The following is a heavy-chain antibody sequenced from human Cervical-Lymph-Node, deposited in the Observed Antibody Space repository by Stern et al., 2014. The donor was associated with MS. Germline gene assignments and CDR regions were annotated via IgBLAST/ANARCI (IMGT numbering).Heavy chain of an antibody. CDR3: ARGGMGGNYYYYYGMDV. V-gene: IGHV1-18*01. CDR2: VRGDSGNT. CDR1: GYSFTYYG. Sequence: QVQLGQSGAEVKKPGASVKVSCKASGYSFTYYGINWVRQAPGQGLEWMGWVRGDSGNTNSAQKFQGRVTMTTDTSTSTAHMELRSLRSDDTAVYYCARGGMGGNYYYYYGMDVWGQGTTVTVSS. D-gene: IGHD3-16*01. J-gene: IGHJ6*02.